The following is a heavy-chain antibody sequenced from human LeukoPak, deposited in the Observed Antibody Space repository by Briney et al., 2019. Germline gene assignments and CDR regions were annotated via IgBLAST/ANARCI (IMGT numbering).Heavy chain of an antibody. CDR3: TRPLRRDGYNIFDY. J-gene: IGHJ4*02. Sequence: GESLKISCKASGYTFTNFWIGWVRQMPGKGLEWMGITHPGDSNTRYSPSLQGQVTISADKSISTAYLRWSSLKASDTAIYYCTRPLRRDGYNIFDYWGQGTLVTVSS. CDR2: THPGDSNT. D-gene: IGHD5-12*01. CDR1: GYTFTNFW. V-gene: IGHV5-51*01.